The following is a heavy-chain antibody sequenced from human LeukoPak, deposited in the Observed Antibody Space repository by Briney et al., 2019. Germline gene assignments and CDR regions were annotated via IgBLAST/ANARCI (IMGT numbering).Heavy chain of an antibody. CDR2: IIPIFGTA. D-gene: IGHD3-22*01. CDR1: GGTFSSYA. CDR3: AREPPDSSGLIGGYNWFDP. Sequence: VASVKVSCKASGGTFSSYAISWVRQAPGQGLEWMGGIIPIFGTANYAQKFQGRVTITADESTSTAYMELSSLRSEDTAVYYCAREPPDSSGLIGGYNWFDPWGQGTLVTVSS. J-gene: IGHJ5*02. V-gene: IGHV1-69*13.